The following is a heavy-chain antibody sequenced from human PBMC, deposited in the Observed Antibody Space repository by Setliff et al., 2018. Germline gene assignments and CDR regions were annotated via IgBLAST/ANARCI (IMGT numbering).Heavy chain of an antibody. J-gene: IGHJ3*02. D-gene: IGHD3-22*01. V-gene: IGHV4-31*03. CDR2: IYYSGST. CDR1: GGSISSGGYY. CDR3: ARVPRLLSVRNAFDI. Sequence: KPSETLSLTCTVSGGSISSGGYYWSWIRQHPGKGLEWIGYIYYSGSTYYNPSLKSRVTISVDTSKNQFSLRLSSVTAADTAVCYCARVPRLLSVRNAFDIWGQGTMVTVSS.